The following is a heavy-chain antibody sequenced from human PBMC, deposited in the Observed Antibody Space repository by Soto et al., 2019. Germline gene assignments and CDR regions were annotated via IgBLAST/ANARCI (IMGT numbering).Heavy chain of an antibody. CDR2: INHSGST. J-gene: IGHJ4*02. V-gene: IGHV4-34*01. CDR1: GGSFSGYY. Sequence: SETLSLTCAVYGGSFSGYYWSWIRQPPGKGLEWIGEINHSGSTNYNPSLKSRVTISVDTSKNQFSLKLSSVTAADTAVYYCARGGGSGWYHPLDYWGQGTLVTVSS. CDR3: ARGGGSGWYHPLDY. D-gene: IGHD6-19*01.